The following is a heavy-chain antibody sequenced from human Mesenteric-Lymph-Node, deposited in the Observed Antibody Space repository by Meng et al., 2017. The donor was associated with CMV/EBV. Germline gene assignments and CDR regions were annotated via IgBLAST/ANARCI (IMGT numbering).Heavy chain of an antibody. CDR3: ARIIENSRSSAWYYYFDS. CDR1: GYTFTSYY. Sequence: SVKVSCKASGYTFTSYYMHWVRQAPGQGLEWMGGNIPVFGAPDHSQKFQGRVTLFTDEATNTAYMELSSLRSEDTAVYYCARIIENSRSSAWYYYFDSWGQGTLVTVSS. J-gene: IGHJ4*02. D-gene: IGHD6-13*01. V-gene: IGHV1-69*05. CDR2: NIPVFGAP.